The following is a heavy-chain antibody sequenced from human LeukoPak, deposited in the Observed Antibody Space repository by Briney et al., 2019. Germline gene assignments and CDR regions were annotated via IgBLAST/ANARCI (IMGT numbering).Heavy chain of an antibody. CDR2: IYPADSDT. D-gene: IGHD3-16*01. J-gene: IGHJ4*02. CDR3: ARPGQLGEYTPYYFDF. Sequence: GESLKISCKGSGFSFTSYWIGWVHQMPGKGLEYMGIIYPADSDTRYSPSFQGQVTISADKSISTAYLQWSSLKASDTAMYYCARPGQLGEYTPYYFDFWGQGTLVTVSS. V-gene: IGHV5-51*07. CDR1: GFSFTSYW.